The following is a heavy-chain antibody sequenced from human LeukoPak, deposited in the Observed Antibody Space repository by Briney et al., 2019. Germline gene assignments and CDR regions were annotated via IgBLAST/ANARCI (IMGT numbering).Heavy chain of an antibody. CDR1: GFTFSSYS. Sequence: KPGGSLRLSCAASGFTFSSYSMNWVRQAPGKGLEWVPSISSSSSYIYYADSVKGRFTISRDNAKNSLYLQMNSLRAEDTAVYYCARDAVASNYCGSGSYGYYFDYWGQGTLVTVSS. CDR2: ISSSSSYI. J-gene: IGHJ4*02. V-gene: IGHV3-21*01. CDR3: ARDAVASNYCGSGSYGYYFDY. D-gene: IGHD3-10*01.